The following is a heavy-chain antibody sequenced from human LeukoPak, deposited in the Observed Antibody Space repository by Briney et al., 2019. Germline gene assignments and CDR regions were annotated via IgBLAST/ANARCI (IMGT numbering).Heavy chain of an antibody. V-gene: IGHV4-34*01. CDR2: INHSGST. J-gene: IGHJ4*02. D-gene: IGHD3-16*02. Sequence: SETLSLTCAVYGGSFSGYYWSWIRQPPGKGLEWIGEINHSGSTNYNPSLKSRVTISVDTSKNQFSLKLSSVTAADTAVYYCARRAYFWGSYQEEPFDYWGQGTLVTVSS. CDR1: GGSFSGYY. CDR3: ARRAYFWGSYQEEPFDY.